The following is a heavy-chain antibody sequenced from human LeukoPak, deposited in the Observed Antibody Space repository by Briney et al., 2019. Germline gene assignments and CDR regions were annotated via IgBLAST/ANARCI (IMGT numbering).Heavy chain of an antibody. CDR2: IGSDANT. J-gene: IGHJ4*02. D-gene: IGHD1-1*01. V-gene: IGHV3-23*01. CDR3: AKDIMNWSFDS. Sequence: GGCLRLSCAASGSTLSRNAMAWVRQAPGKGLEWVAGIGSDANTHYADSVRGRIAISRDNSKNTVSLQMTSLRADDTAIYYCAKDIMNWSFDSWGQGILGTVSS. CDR1: GSTLSRNA.